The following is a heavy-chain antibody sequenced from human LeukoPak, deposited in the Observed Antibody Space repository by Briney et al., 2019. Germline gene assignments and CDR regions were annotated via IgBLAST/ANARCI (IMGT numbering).Heavy chain of an antibody. CDR3: ATADASVVRGVISGMDV. J-gene: IGHJ6*04. V-gene: IGHV1-24*01. D-gene: IGHD3-10*01. CDR1: GYTLTELS. CDR2: FDPEDGET. Sequence: GSVTVTCKVSGYTLTELSMHWVRQAPGKGLEGMGDFDPEDGETLYAQKFQGRVTMTEDTSTDTAYMELSSLRSEDTAVYYCATADASVVRGVISGMDVWGKGTTVTVSS.